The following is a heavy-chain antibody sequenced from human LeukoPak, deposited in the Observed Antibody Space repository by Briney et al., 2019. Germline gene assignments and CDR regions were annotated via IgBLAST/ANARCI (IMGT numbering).Heavy chain of an antibody. D-gene: IGHD3-10*01. CDR3: ARGSIIRGVPFDY. V-gene: IGHV6-1*01. CDR1: GDSVSSNSTT. Sequence: SQTLSLTCAISGDSVSSNSTTWNWIRQSPSRGLEWLGRTWYRSKWYNEYTVSVKSRITINPDTSKNQFSLQLNSVTPEDTAVYYCARGSIIRGVPFDYWAREPWSPSPQ. J-gene: IGHJ4*02. CDR2: TWYRSKWYN.